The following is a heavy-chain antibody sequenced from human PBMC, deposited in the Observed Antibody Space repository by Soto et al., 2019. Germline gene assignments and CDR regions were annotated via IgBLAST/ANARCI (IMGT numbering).Heavy chain of an antibody. D-gene: IGHD3-10*01. J-gene: IGHJ4*02. CDR3: ARGGGLDD. V-gene: IGHV1-3*01. Sequence: QVQLVQSGAEVKKPGASVKVSLKASGYSFTSFPIHWVRQAPGQGLECMEWINAANGYTRYSQKFQGRVTITRDTSATTAYMDLSSLTSEDTAVYYCARGGGLDDWGQGTLITVSS. CDR1: GYSFTSFP. CDR2: INAANGYT.